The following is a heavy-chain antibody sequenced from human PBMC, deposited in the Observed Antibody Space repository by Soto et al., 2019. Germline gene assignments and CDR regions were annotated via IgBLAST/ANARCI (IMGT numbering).Heavy chain of an antibody. Sequence: LRLSCTASGFTFGDYAMSWVRQAPGKGLEWVGFIRSKAYGGTTEYAAPVKGRFTISRDDSKSIAYLQMNSLKTEDTAVYYCTIAGIVGATTDGAFDIWGQGTMVTVSS. CDR1: GFTFGDYA. V-gene: IGHV3-49*04. CDR3: TIAGIVGATTDGAFDI. CDR2: IRSKAYGGTT. J-gene: IGHJ3*02. D-gene: IGHD1-26*01.